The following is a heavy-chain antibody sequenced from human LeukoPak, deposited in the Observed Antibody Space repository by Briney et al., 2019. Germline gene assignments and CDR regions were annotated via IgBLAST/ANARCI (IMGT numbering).Heavy chain of an antibody. D-gene: IGHD6-19*01. CDR2: ISSSSSYI. CDR1: GFTFSSYS. Sequence: GGSLRLSCAASGFTFSSYSMNWVRQAPGKGLEWVSSISSSSSYIYYADSVKGRFTISRDNSKNTLYLQMNSLRAEDTAVYYCVSSASGWYYYDYWGQGTLVTVSS. CDR3: VSSASGWYYYDY. V-gene: IGHV3-21*04. J-gene: IGHJ4*02.